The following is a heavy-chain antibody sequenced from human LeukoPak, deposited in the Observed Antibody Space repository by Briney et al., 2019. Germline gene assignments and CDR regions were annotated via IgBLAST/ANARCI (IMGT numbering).Heavy chain of an antibody. D-gene: IGHD3-3*01. V-gene: IGHV3-21*01. J-gene: IGHJ4*02. CDR2: ISSSSSYI. CDR3: ARDEITIFGVVPGDY. Sequence: GGSLRLSCAASGFTFSSYSMNWVRQAPGKGLEWVSSISSSSSYIYYADSVKGRFTISRDNAKNSLYLQMNSLGAEDTAVYYCARDEITIFGVVPGDYWGQGTLVTVSS. CDR1: GFTFSSYS.